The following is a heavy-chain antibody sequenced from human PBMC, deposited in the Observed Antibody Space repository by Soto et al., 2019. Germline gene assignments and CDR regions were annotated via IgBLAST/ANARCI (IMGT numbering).Heavy chain of an antibody. Sequence: ASVKVSCKASGGTFSSYAISWVRQAPGQGLEWMGWMNPNSGNTGYAQKFQGRVTMTRNTSISTAYMELSSLRSEDTAVYYCARVQVVRVIRQRNGMDVWGQGTTVTVSS. CDR3: ARVQVVRVIRQRNGMDV. D-gene: IGHD3-10*01. CDR1: GGTFSSYA. V-gene: IGHV1-8*02. CDR2: MNPNSGNT. J-gene: IGHJ6*02.